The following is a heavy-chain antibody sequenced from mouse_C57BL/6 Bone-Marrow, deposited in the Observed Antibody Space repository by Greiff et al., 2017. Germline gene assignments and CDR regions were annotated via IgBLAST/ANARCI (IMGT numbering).Heavy chain of an antibody. CDR3: ASPYYYGSRKGYFDV. CDR1: GYTFTSYW. V-gene: IGHV1-7*01. D-gene: IGHD1-1*01. Sequence: VQRVESGAELAKPGASVKLSCKASGYTFTSYWMHWVKQRPGQGLEWIGYINPSSGYTKYNQKFKDKATLTADKSSSTAYMQLSSLTYEDSAVYYCASPYYYGSRKGYFDVWGTGTTVTVSS. J-gene: IGHJ1*03. CDR2: INPSSGYT.